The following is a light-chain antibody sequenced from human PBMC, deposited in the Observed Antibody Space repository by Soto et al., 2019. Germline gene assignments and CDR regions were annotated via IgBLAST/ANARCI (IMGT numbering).Light chain of an antibody. J-gene: IGLJ1*01. V-gene: IGLV1-44*01. CDR3: AAWDDSLNNYV. Sequence: QSVLTQPPSASGTPGQRVTIYCSGSSSNIGSNTVNWYQQLPGTAPKLLIYSNNQRPSGVPDRFSGSKSGTSASLAISGLQSEDEADYYCAAWDDSLNNYVFGTGTKLTVL. CDR1: SSNIGSNT. CDR2: SNN.